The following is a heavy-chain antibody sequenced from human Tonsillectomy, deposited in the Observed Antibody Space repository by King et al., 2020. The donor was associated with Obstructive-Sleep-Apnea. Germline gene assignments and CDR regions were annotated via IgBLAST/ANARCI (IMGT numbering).Heavy chain of an antibody. V-gene: IGHV3-30*02. D-gene: IGHD1-26*01. Sequence: VQLVESGGGVVQPGRSLRLSCAASGFTFSYYVIHWVRQAPGKGLEGVAFIRYDGSDKYYADSVKGRFTISRDNSMNTLYLQMNSLRAEDTAVYYCATLGLVGATPNDYWGQGTLVIVSS. J-gene: IGHJ4*02. CDR2: IRYDGSDK. CDR3: ATLGLVGATPNDY. CDR1: GFTFSYYV.